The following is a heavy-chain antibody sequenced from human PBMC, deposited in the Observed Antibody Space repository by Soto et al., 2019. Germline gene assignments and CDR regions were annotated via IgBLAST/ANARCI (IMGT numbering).Heavy chain of an antibody. CDR3: ARDRLNNAYTHYFDY. V-gene: IGHV3-74*03. CDR1: GFTFSSYW. J-gene: IGHJ4*02. Sequence: GGSLRLSCAASGFTFSSYWMHWVRQAPGKGLVWVSRIKSDGSGATYADSVQGRFTISRDNAKNSLDLQMNSLRAEDTAVYYCARDRLNNAYTHYFDYWGQGIAVTLSS. D-gene: IGHD3-16*01. CDR2: IKSDGSGA.